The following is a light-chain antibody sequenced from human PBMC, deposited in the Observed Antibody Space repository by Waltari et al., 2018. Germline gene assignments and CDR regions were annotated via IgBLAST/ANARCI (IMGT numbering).Light chain of an antibody. V-gene: IGLV7-46*01. CDR1: TGPVTSDHH. Sequence: QAVVTQEPSVTVSPGGTVTLTCGSSTGPVTSDHHPYWFQLKPGQAPTPLLYDTSARHSWTPGRFSGSLLGDKAALTVSGIMPEDEATYYCLLAYGGIRVFGGGTMLTVL. CDR2: DTS. J-gene: IGLJ2*01. CDR3: LLAYGGIRV.